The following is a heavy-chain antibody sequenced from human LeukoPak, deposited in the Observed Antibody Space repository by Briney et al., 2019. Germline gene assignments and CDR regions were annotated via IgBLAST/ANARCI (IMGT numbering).Heavy chain of an antibody. D-gene: IGHD3-3*01. CDR1: GYTFTSYD. V-gene: IGHV1-8*01. CDR2: MNPNSGNT. J-gene: IGHJ6*03. Sequence: ASVKVSCKASGYTFTSYDINWVRQATGQGLEWMGWMNPNSGNTGYAQKFQGRVTMTRNTSISTAYMELSSLRSDDTAVYYCARDSITIFGVVIPYYYYYYMDVWGKGTTVTVSS. CDR3: ARDSITIFGVVIPYYYYYYMDV.